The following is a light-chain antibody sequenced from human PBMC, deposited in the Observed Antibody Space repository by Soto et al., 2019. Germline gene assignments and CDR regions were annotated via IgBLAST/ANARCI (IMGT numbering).Light chain of an antibody. CDR1: KNDIGVYDF. J-gene: IGLJ1*01. Sequence: QSALTQPPSASVSPGQSVTISCTGTKNDIGVYDFVSWYQHHPGKAPRLIIYEVVQRPSGVPDRFSGSKSGNTASLTVSGLQAADEADYFCKSYAGSNTYVFGSGTRSPS. CDR2: EVV. CDR3: KSYAGSNTYV. V-gene: IGLV2-8*01.